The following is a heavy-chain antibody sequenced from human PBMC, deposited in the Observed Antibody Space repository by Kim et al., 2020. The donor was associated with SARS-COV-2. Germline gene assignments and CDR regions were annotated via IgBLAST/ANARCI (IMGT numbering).Heavy chain of an antibody. V-gene: IGHV3-9*01. CDR3: AKDASVGGNSLDY. D-gene: IGHD2-21*02. CDR2: ISWNSGSI. CDR1: GFTFDDYA. Sequence: GGSLRLSCAASGFTFDDYAMHWVRQAPGKGLEWVSGISWNSGSIGYADSVKGRFTISRDNAKNSLYLQMNSLRAEDTALYYCAKDASVGGNSLDYWGQGTLVTVSS. J-gene: IGHJ4*02.